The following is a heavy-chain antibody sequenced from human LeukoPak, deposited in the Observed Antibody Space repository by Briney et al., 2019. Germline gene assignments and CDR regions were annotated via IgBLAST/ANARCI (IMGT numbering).Heavy chain of an antibody. D-gene: IGHD6-19*01. CDR3: ARTSGWYFSYYYYYMDV. CDR1: GGSISSYY. V-gene: IGHV4-59*01. CDR2: IYYSGST. J-gene: IGHJ6*03. Sequence: PSETLSLTCTVSGGSISSYYWSWIRQPPGKGLEWIGYIYYSGSTNYNPSLKSRVTISVDTSKNQFSLKLSSVTAADTAVYYCARTSGWYFSYYYYYMDVWGKGTTVTVSS.